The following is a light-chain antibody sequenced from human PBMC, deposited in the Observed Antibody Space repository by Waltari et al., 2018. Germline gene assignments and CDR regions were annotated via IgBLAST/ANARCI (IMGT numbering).Light chain of an antibody. J-gene: IGKJ1*01. Sequence: EIVLTQSPGTLSLSPGERATLSCRASQSVRGSLAWYQQKAGQAPRLLIYGASRRATGIPDRFSGSGSGTDFSLTISRLEPEDFAVYYCQHYVRLPATFGQGTKVEIK. V-gene: IGKV3-20*01. CDR2: GAS. CDR3: QHYVRLPAT. CDR1: QSVRGS.